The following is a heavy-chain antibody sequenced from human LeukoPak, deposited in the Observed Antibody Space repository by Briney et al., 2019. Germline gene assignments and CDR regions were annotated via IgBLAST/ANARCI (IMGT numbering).Heavy chain of an antibody. J-gene: IGHJ4*02. Sequence: KSKTDGGTTDYAAPVKGRFTISRDDSKNTLYLQMHSLNTEDTAVYYCTTDLEWEPYWGQGTLVAVSS. D-gene: IGHD1-26*01. CDR2: KSKTDGGTT. V-gene: IGHV3-15*01. CDR3: TTDLEWEPY.